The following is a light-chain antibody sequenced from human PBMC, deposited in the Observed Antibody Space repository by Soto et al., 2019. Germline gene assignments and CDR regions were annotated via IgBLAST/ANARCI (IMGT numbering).Light chain of an antibody. J-gene: IGKJ1*01. CDR1: QSILYSSNNRNY. Sequence: DIVMTQSPDSLAVSLGARATINCKSSQSILYSSNNRNYLAWYQQKPGQPPKLLIYCVSTRESGVPDRYSGSGSGTEFTVTSGSLQAEDVAVYCYQEYYNSHPWTICQRSKGEIK. V-gene: IGKV4-1*01. CDR3: QEYYNSHPWT. CDR2: CVS.